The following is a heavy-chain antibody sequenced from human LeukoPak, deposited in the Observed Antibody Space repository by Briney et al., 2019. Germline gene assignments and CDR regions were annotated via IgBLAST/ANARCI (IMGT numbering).Heavy chain of an antibody. J-gene: IGHJ4*02. CDR3: ARLTGYDWESSFDY. V-gene: IGHV4-59*02. D-gene: IGHD5-12*01. Sequence: SETLSLTCTVSGGSVSSYYWSWIRQPPGKGLEWIGYIYYSGSTNYNPSLKSRVTISVDTSKNQFSLKLSSVTAADTAVYFCARLTGYDWESSFDYWGQGTLVTVSS. CDR2: IYYSGST. CDR1: GGSVSSYY.